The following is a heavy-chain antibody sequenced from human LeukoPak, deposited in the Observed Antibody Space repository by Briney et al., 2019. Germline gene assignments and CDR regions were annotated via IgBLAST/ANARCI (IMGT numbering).Heavy chain of an antibody. J-gene: IGHJ4*02. CDR2: ISYDGSNK. CDR1: GFTFSSYG. Sequence: GGSLRLSCAASGFTFSSYGMHWVRQAPGKGLEWVAVISYDGSNKYYADSVKGRFTISRDNSKNTLYLQMNSLRAEDTAVYYCAKDPLNSDYWGQGTLVTVSS. CDR3: AKDPLNSDY. V-gene: IGHV3-30*18.